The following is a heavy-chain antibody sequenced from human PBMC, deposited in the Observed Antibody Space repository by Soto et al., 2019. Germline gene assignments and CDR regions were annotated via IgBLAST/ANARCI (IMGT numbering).Heavy chain of an antibody. CDR2: ISYDGSNK. J-gene: IGHJ3*01. CDR3: AREITMIVVVIPSY. Sequence: QVQLVESGGGVVQPGRSLRLSCAASGFTFSSYAMHWVRQAPGKGLEWVAVISYDGSNKYYADSVKGRFTISRDNSKNTLYLQMNSLRAEDTAVYYCAREITMIVVVIPSYWGQGTMVTVSS. CDR1: GFTFSSYA. V-gene: IGHV3-30-3*01. D-gene: IGHD3-22*01.